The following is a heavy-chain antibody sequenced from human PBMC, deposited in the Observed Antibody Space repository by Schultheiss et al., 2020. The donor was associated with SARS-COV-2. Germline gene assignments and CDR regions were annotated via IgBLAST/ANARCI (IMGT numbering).Heavy chain of an antibody. Sequence: GGSLRLSCAASGFTFSSYAMSWVRQAPGKGLEWVSVIYSGGSTYYADSVKGRFTISRDNSKNTLYLQMNSLRAEDTAVYYCASLWAGHFDYWGQGTLVTVSS. CDR1: GFTFSSYA. D-gene: IGHD3-10*01. CDR3: ASLWAGHFDY. J-gene: IGHJ4*02. V-gene: IGHV3-23*03. CDR2: IYSGGST.